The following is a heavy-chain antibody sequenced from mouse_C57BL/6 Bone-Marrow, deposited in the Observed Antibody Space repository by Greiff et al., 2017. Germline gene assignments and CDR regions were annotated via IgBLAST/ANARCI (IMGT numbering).Heavy chain of an antibody. J-gene: IGHJ4*01. Sequence: EVKLVESGGGLVQPGGSLKLSCAASGFTFSDYYMYWVRQTPEKRLEWVAYISNGGGSTYYPDTVKGRFTISRDNAKNALYLQMSRLKSEDTAMYYCARYYGNSPGAMDYWGQGTSVTVSS. CDR1: GFTFSDYY. D-gene: IGHD2-1*01. CDR2: ISNGGGST. CDR3: ARYYGNSPGAMDY. V-gene: IGHV5-12*01.